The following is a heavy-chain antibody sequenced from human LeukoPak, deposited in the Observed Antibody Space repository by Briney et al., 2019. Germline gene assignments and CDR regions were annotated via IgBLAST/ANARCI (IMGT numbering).Heavy chain of an antibody. CDR3: ARAPSAGSWLDP. D-gene: IGHD3-10*01. CDR1: GFSFSGHY. V-gene: IGHV3-72*01. CDR2: IRDKAHGYST. Sequence: GGSLRLSCAASGFSFSGHYMDWVRQAPGKGPDWVGRIRDKAHGYSTDYAASVKGRFTISRDDSGNSLYLQMNSLKIEDTAFYYCARAPSAGSWLDPWGQGTLVTVSS. J-gene: IGHJ5*02.